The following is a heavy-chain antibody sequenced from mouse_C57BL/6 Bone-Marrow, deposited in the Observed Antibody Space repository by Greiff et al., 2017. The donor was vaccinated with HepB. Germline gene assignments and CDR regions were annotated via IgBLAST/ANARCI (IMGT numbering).Heavy chain of an antibody. D-gene: IGHD1-1*01. V-gene: IGHV1-42*01. Sequence: VQLKESGPELVKPGASVKISCKASGYSFTGYYMNWVKQSPEKSLEWIGEINPSTGGTTYNQKFKAKATLTVDKSSSTAYMQLKSLTSEDSAVYYCARRGYGSSPHWYFDVWGTGTTVTVSS. CDR2: INPSTGGT. J-gene: IGHJ1*03. CDR3: ARRGYGSSPHWYFDV. CDR1: GYSFTGYY.